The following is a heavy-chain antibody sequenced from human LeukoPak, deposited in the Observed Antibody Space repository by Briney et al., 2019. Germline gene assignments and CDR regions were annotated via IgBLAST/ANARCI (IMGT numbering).Heavy chain of an antibody. CDR1: GGSISSYY. V-gene: IGHV4-59*08. CDR3: ASIPTDDSSGYYYWYYFDY. Sequence: SETLSLTCTVSGGSISSYYWSWIRQPPGKGLEWIGYIYYSGSTNYNPSLKSRVTISVDTSKNQFSLKLSSVTAADTAVYYCASIPTDDSSGYYYWYYFDYWGQGTLVTVSS. J-gene: IGHJ4*02. CDR2: IYYSGST. D-gene: IGHD3-22*01.